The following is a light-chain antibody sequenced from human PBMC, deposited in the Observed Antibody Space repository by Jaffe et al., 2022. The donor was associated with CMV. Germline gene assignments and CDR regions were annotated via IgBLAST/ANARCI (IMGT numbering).Light chain of an antibody. CDR1: SSDVGGYNY. CDR3: SSFAGSSTLYV. Sequence: QSALTQPASVSGSPGQSITISCTGTSSDVGGYNYVSWYQQHPGKAPKVMIYDVSDRPSGVSNRFSGSKSGNTASLTISGLQAEDEAEYYCSSFAGSSTLYVFGTGTKVTVL. J-gene: IGLJ1*01. CDR2: DVS. V-gene: IGLV2-14*03.